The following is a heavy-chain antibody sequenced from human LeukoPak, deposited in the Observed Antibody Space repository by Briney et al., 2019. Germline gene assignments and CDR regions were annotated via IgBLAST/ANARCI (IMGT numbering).Heavy chain of an antibody. D-gene: IGHD2-15*01. CDR3: ARLGFCRGDNCLDDY. CDR2: IFYTGGT. J-gene: IGHJ4*02. Sequence: PSETLSLTCTVSGGSIRPYYWSWMRQPPGKGPEYVGYIFYTGGTNYNPSLGSRVTVSLDTSKNQFSLKLSSVTAADTAVYYCARLGFCRGDNCLDDYWGQGTLVTVSS. CDR1: GGSIRPYY. V-gene: IGHV4-59*08.